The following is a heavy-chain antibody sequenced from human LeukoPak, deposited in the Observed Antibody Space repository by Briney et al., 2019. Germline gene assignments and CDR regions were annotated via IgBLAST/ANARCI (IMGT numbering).Heavy chain of an antibody. D-gene: IGHD2-21*02. CDR1: GYTFTSYD. V-gene: IGHV1-8*01. CDR3: ARGPCIGGDCYSYYFDY. CDR2: MNPNSGNT. J-gene: IGHJ4*02. Sequence: ALVKVSCKASGYTFTSYDINWVRQATGQGLEWMGWMNPNSGNTGYAQKFQGRVTMTRNTSISTAYMELSSLRSEDTAVYYCARGPCIGGDCYSYYFDYWGQGTLVTVSS.